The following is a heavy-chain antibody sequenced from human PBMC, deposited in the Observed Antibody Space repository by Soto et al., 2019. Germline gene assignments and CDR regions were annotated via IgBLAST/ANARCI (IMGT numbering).Heavy chain of an antibody. CDR1: GYIFTGYW. V-gene: IGHV5-51*01. Sequence: GESLKISCRGSGYIFTGYWIGWVRQMPGKGPEWMGIIYPDDSDTRYSPSFQDRVTLTRDMSTATTYMELSRLTSEDTAIYYCAADATAWQQMVPSDYWGQGTLVTVSS. J-gene: IGHJ4*02. D-gene: IGHD2-8*01. CDR3: AADATAWQQMVPSDY. CDR2: IYPDDSDT.